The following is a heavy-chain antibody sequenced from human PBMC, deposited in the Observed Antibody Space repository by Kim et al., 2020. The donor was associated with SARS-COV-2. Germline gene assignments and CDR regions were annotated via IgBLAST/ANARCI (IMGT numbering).Heavy chain of an antibody. V-gene: IGHV4-34*01. CDR2: INHSGST. CDR3: ASRGYCSGGSCYRVDY. Sequence: SETLSLTCAVYGGSFSGYYWSWIRQPPGKGLEWIGEINHSGSTNYNPSLKSRVTISVDTSKNQFSLKLSSVTAADTAVYYCASRGYCSGGSCYRVDYWGQGTLVTVSS. CDR1: GGSFSGYY. J-gene: IGHJ4*02. D-gene: IGHD2-15*01.